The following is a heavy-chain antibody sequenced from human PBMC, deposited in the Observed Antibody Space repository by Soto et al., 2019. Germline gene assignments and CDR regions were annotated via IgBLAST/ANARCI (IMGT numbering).Heavy chain of an antibody. V-gene: IGHV3-30*18. J-gene: IGHJ4*02. Sequence: PGGSLRLSCVASGFTYSNYAMHWVRQVPGKGLEWLAVVSHDGTLYPYADSVKGRFSISRDNSRKTLYLQMNSLRPEDTAVYYCVKDRSDTWSFDYWGQGTLVTAPQ. CDR1: GFTYSNYA. CDR3: VKDRSDTWSFDY. CDR2: VSHDGTL. D-gene: IGHD2-8*02.